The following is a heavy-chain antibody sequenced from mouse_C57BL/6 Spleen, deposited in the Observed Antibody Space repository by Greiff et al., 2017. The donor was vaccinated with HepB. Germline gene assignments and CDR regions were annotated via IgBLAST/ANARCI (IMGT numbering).Heavy chain of an antibody. D-gene: IGHD1-1*01. CDR2: IYPGSGNT. V-gene: IGHV1-66*01. J-gene: IGHJ4*01. CDR1: GYSFTSYY. CDR3: ARPYEGYAMDY. Sequence: VKLQQSGPELVKPGASVKISCKASGYSFTSYYIHWVKQRPGQGLEWIGWIYPGSGNTKYNEKFKGKATLTADTSSSTAYMQLSSLTSEDSAVYYCARPYEGYAMDYWGQGTSVTVSS.